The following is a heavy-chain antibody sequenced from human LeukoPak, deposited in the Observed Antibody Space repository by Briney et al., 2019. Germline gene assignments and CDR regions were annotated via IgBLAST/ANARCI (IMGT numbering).Heavy chain of an antibody. CDR3: ARGSRGLLWFGESYGWFDP. CDR2: INPNSGGT. J-gene: IGHJ5*02. V-gene: IGHV1-2*02. CDR1: GYTFTGYY. Sequence: ASVKVSCKASGYTFTGYYMHWVRQAPGQGLEWMGWINPNSGGTNYAQKFQGRVTMTRDTSISTAYMELSRLRSDDTAVYYCARGSRGLLWFGESYGWFDPWGQGTLVTVSS. D-gene: IGHD3-10*01.